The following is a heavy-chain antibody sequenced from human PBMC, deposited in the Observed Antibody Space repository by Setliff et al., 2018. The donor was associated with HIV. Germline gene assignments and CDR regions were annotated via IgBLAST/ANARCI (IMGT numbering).Heavy chain of an antibody. J-gene: IGHJ6*03. D-gene: IGHD3-16*02. Sequence: SETLSLTCTVSGGSINNDIYFWSWIRQYPGKGLEWIGYIYYSGSTYYNPSLKSRVTISVDTSKNQFSLKLSSVTAADTAVYHCARGYPVSYYYYMDVWGRGTTVTVSS. CDR1: GGSINNDIYF. CDR3: ARGYPVSYYYYMDV. CDR2: IYYSGST. V-gene: IGHV4-31*03.